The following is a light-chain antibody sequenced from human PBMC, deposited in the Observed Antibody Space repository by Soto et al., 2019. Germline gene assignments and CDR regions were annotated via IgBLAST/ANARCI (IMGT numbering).Light chain of an antibody. J-gene: IGLJ1*01. Sequence: QSALTQPASVAGSPGQSITISCTGTSSDVGGYNYVSWYQQHPGKAPKLMIYDVSNRPSGVSNRFSGSKSGTTASLTISGLQAEDEADYYCSSYPSSSTLGVFGTGTKVTVL. CDR3: SSYPSSSTLGV. V-gene: IGLV2-14*01. CDR1: SSDVGGYNY. CDR2: DVS.